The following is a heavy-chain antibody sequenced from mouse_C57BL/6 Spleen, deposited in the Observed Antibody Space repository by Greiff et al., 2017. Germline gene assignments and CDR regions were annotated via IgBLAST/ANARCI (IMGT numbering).Heavy chain of an antibody. CDR2: IYPRSGNT. CDR3: ARSEDYDGSPFDY. D-gene: IGHD2-4*01. V-gene: IGHV1-81*01. Sequence: QVQLKESGAELARPGASVKLSCKASGYTFTSYGISWVKQRTGQGLEWIGEIYPRSGNTYYNEKFKGKATLTADKSSSPAYMELRSLTSEDSAVYFCARSEDYDGSPFDYWGQGTTLTVSS. J-gene: IGHJ2*01. CDR1: GYTFTSYG.